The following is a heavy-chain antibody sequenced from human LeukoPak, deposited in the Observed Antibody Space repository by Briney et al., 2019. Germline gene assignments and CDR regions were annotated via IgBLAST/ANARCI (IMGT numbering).Heavy chain of an antibody. D-gene: IGHD3-10*01. CDR3: ARDRDPSYGSGKTWVFDY. V-gene: IGHV1-2*02. CDR1: AYTFTAYY. CDR2: INTNTGGT. J-gene: IGHJ4*02. Sequence: ASVNVSCKASAYTFTAYYIHWVRQAPGQGLEWMGWINTNTGGTNYAHKFQGRVAMSRDTSISTAKLEMSRLTADDTAVYYCARDRDPSYGSGKTWVFDYWGQGTLVTVSS.